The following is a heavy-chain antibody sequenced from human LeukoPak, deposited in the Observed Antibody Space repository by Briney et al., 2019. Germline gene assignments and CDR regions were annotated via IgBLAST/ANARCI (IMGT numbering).Heavy chain of an antibody. Sequence: SETLSLTCTVSGGSISGYYWGWIRQPPGKGLEWIGSIYHSGSSHYNASLRSRVTISVDTSKNQFSLKLNSVTAADTAVYYCYNWFDPWGQGILVTVSS. V-gene: IGHV4-39*07. CDR2: IYHSGSS. CDR3: YNWFDP. CDR1: GGSISGYY. J-gene: IGHJ5*02.